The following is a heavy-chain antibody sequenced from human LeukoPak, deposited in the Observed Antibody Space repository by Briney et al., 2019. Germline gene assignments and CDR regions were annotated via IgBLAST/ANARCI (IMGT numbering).Heavy chain of an antibody. CDR3: ARDEFGDFQGFDY. CDR2: IHYRGTT. CDR1: GAPINIYH. Sequence: SEPLSLLCSVSGAPINIYHWHWLRHSPGEALEWVGNIHYRGTTNYNPSLKSLVTLSLDSSKSQFALKVTSVTAADTAVYYCARDEFGDFQGFDYWGQGTRVTVSS. V-gene: IGHV4-59*13. D-gene: IGHD4-17*01. J-gene: IGHJ4*02.